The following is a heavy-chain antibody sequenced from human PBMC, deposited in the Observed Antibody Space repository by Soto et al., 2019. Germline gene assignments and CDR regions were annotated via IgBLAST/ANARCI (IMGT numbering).Heavy chain of an antibody. CDR1: GGSISSSSYY. Sequence: SETLSLTCTVSGGSISSSSYYWGWIRQPPGKGLEWIGSIYYSGSTYYNPSLKSRVTISVDTSKNQFSLKLSSVTAADTAVYYCARGFSGSWYSNYYYGMDVWGQGTTVTVSS. V-gene: IGHV4-39*01. D-gene: IGHD6-13*01. CDR2: IYYSGST. J-gene: IGHJ6*02. CDR3: ARGFSGSWYSNYYYGMDV.